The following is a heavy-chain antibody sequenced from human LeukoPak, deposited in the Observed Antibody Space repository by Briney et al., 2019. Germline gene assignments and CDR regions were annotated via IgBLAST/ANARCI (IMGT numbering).Heavy chain of an antibody. V-gene: IGHV3-21*01. D-gene: IGHD5-12*01. CDR1: GFTFSSYA. CDR3: ARGGSGYVY. Sequence: GASLRLSCAASGFTFSSYAMSWVRQAPGKGLEWVSSISSSSSYIYYADSVKGRFTISRDNAKNSLYLQMNSLRAEDTAVYYCARGGSGYVYWGQGTLVTVSS. J-gene: IGHJ4*02. CDR2: ISSSSSYI.